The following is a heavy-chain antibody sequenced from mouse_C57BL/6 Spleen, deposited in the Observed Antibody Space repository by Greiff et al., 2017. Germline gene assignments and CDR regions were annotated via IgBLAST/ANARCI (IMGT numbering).Heavy chain of an antibody. CDR3: ARPYSNYLDD. V-gene: IGHV5-4*03. Sequence: EVKLVESGGGLVKPGGSLKLSCAASGFTFSSYAMSWVRQTPEKRLEWVATISDGGSYTYYPDNVKGRFTISRDNAKNNLYLQMSHLKSEDTALYYCARPYSNYLDDWGQGTSVTVSS. J-gene: IGHJ4*01. CDR1: GFTFSSYA. CDR2: ISDGGSYT. D-gene: IGHD2-5*01.